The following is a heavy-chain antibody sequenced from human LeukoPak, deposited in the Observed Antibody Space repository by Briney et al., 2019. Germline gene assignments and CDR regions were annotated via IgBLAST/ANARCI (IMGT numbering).Heavy chain of an antibody. Sequence: SGTLSLTCAVSGGSISSSNWWSWVRQPPGKGLEWIGEIYHSGSTNYNPSLKSRVTISVDKSKNQFSLKLSSVTAADTAVYYCARVLTDPNYYDSSGYSSDIWGQGTMVTVSS. CDR3: ARVLTDPNYYDSSGYSSDI. CDR1: GGSISSSNW. J-gene: IGHJ3*02. V-gene: IGHV4-4*02. D-gene: IGHD3-22*01. CDR2: IYHSGST.